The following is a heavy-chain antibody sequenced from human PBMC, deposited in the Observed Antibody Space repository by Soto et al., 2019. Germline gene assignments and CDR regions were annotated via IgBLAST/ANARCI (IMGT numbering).Heavy chain of an antibody. CDR3: ARALVGATRGQYYFDY. V-gene: IGHV3-53*01. J-gene: IGHJ4*02. Sequence: PGGSLRLSCAASGFTVSSNYMSWVRQAPGKGLEWVSVIYSGGSTYYADSVKGRFTISRDNSKNTLYLQMNSLRAEDTAVYYCARALVGATRGQYYFDYWGQGTLVTVSS. CDR2: IYSGGST. D-gene: IGHD1-26*01. CDR1: GFTVSSNY.